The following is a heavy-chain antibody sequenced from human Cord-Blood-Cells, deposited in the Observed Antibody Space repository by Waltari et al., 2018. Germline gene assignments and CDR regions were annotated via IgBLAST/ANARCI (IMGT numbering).Heavy chain of an antibody. J-gene: IGHJ4*02. V-gene: IGHV4-39*01. Sequence: QLQLQESGPGLVKPSETLSLTCTVSGGSISSSSYYWGWIHQPPGKGLEWIGSIYYSGSTYYNPSLKSRVTISVDTSKNQFSLKLSSVTAADTAVYYCARHVLWYGSGSYYFDYWGQGTLVTVSS. CDR3: ARHVLWYGSGSYYFDY. CDR2: IYYSGST. CDR1: GGSISSSSYY. D-gene: IGHD3-10*01.